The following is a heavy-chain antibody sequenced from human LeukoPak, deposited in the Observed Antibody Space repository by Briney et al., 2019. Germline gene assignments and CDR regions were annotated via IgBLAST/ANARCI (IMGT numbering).Heavy chain of an antibody. CDR2: IYYSGST. J-gene: IGHJ5*02. CDR1: GGSISSSSYY. V-gene: IGHV4-39*01. D-gene: IGHD4-17*01. CDR3: ARHDYGDSDWFDP. Sequence: SETLSLTCTVSGGSISSSSYYWGWIRQPPGERLEWIGSIYYSGSTYYNPSLKSRVTITVDTSKNQFSLKLSSVTAADTAVYYCARHDYGDSDWFDPWGQGTLVTVSS.